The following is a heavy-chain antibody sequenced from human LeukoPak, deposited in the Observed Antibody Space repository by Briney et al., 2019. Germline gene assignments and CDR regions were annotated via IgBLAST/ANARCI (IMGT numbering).Heavy chain of an antibody. CDR3: ARGLDSVTWGPFDI. CDR2: INTGGGT. J-gene: IGHJ3*02. CDR1: GFTFSTYT. Sequence: GGSLRLSCAASGFTFSTYTMSWVRQAPGKGLDWVSAINTGGGTSSADSVKGRFTISRDNSESTLYLQMSSLRAEDTAVYYCARGLDSVTWGPFDIWGQGTVVTVSS. V-gene: IGHV3-23*01. D-gene: IGHD2-2*03.